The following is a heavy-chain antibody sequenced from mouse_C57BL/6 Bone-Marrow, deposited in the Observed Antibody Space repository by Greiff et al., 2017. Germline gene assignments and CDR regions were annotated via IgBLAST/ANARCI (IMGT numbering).Heavy chain of an antibody. CDR1: GFSFNTYA. CDR2: IRSKSNNYAT. V-gene: IGHV10-1*01. J-gene: IGHJ1*03. Sequence: EVKLMESGGGLVQPKGLLKLSCAASGFSFNTYAMNWVRQAPGKGLEWVARIRSKSNNYATYYADSVKDRFTISRDDSESMLYLQMNNLKTEDTAMYYCVRWITTVVYWYFDVWGTGTTVTVSS. D-gene: IGHD1-1*01. CDR3: VRWITTVVYWYFDV.